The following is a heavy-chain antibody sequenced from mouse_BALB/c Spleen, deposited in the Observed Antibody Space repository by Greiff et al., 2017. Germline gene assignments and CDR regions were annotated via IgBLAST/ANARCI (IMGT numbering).Heavy chain of an antibody. D-gene: IGHD2-1*01. V-gene: IGHV1-77*01. CDR1: GYTFTDYY. J-gene: IGHJ3*01. CDR3: ARSDGNSAWFAY. CDR2: IYPGSGNT. Sequence: QVQLKESGAELARPGASVKLSCKASGYTFTDYYINWVKQRPGQGLEWIGEIYPGSGNTYYNEKFKGKATLTADKSSSTAYMQLSSLTSEDSAVYFCARSDGNSAWFAYWGQGTLVTVSA.